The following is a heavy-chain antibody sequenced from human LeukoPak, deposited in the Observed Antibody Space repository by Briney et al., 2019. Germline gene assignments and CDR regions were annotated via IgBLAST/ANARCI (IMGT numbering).Heavy chain of an antibody. CDR2: ISSTGGNS. D-gene: IGHD5-24*01. CDR3: ARDIQLST. Sequence: GGSLRLSCAASGFPFSGSAMSWVRQAPGKGLDWISLISSTGGNSYHADSVTGRFTLSRDHSKDTLYLQMDRLRAEDTAIYYCARDIQLSTWGLGTKVTVSS. CDR1: GFPFSGSA. J-gene: IGHJ3*01. V-gene: IGHV3-23*01.